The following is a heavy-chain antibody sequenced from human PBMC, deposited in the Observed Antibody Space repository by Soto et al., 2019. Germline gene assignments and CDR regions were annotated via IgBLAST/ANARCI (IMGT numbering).Heavy chain of an antibody. V-gene: IGHV1-18*04. CDR2: ISAYNGNT. J-gene: IGHJ6*02. CDR1: GYTCTSYG. CDR3: ARVDYYECAMDV. Sequence: QVQLVQSGAEVKKTGASVKVSCKASGYTCTSYGISWVRQAPGQGLEWMGWISAYNGNTNYAQKLQGRDTITADSSTSTAYKELRSLRSDDSAVYSCARVDYYECAMDVWGQGTTVTVSS.